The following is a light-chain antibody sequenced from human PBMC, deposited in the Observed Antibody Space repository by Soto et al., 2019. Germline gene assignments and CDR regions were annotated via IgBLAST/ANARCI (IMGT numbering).Light chain of an antibody. Sequence: DIHMTQSPSTLSASVGDRVTITCRASQSIVSWLAWYQQKPGKAPNLLIFQASNLQTGVPSRFSGCGSGTEFTLTISSLQPDDFATYFCQQYHSYLQTFGQGTKVDIK. CDR2: QAS. CDR3: QQYHSYLQT. V-gene: IGKV1-5*03. J-gene: IGKJ1*01. CDR1: QSIVSW.